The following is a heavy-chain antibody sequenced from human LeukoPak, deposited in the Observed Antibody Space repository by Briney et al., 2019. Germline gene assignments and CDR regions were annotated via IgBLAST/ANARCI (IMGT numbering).Heavy chain of an antibody. CDR3: ARERWDYSIDY. CDR1: GFTFSSYS. V-gene: IGHV3-48*01. J-gene: IGHJ4*02. D-gene: IGHD4-11*01. Sequence: GGSLRLSCAASGFTFSSYSMNWVRQAPGKGLEWVSYISSSSSTIYYADSVKGRFTISRDNAKNLLYLQMNSLRAEDTAVYYCARERWDYSIDYWGQGTLVTVSS. CDR2: ISSSSSTI.